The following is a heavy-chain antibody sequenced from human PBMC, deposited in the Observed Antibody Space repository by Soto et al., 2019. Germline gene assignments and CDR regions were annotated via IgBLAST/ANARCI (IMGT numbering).Heavy chain of an antibody. D-gene: IGHD6-13*01. J-gene: IGHJ4*02. CDR3: AKGSSIAAAGTSYSFDY. Sequence: EVQLVESGGGLVQPGRSLRISCAASGFTFDDYAMHWVRQAPGKGLEWVSGLSWNSGSIGYADSVKGRFTISGVNAKSSLYLTMNSQTAEDTALYYCAKGSSIAAAGTSYSFDYWGEGTLVTVSS. CDR1: GFTFDDYA. V-gene: IGHV3-9*01. CDR2: LSWNSGSI.